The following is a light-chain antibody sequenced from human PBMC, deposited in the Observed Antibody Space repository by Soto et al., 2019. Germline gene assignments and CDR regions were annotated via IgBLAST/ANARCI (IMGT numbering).Light chain of an antibody. CDR2: GAS. J-gene: IGKJ1*01. V-gene: IGKV3-20*01. CDR1: QSVYSNF. Sequence: EIVLTQSPGTLSLSPGDRATLSCRASQSVYSNFLAWYQQKPGQAPRLLIYGASSRATGIPDRFSGSASGTDFTLTISRLEPEDFAMYYCQQYGVSWTFGQGTKVEIK. CDR3: QQYGVSWT.